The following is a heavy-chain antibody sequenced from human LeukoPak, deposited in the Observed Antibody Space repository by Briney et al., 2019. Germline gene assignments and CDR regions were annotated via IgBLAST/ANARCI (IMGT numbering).Heavy chain of an antibody. Sequence: GGSLRLSCAASGFTFSSYAMSWVRQAPGKGLEWVSAISGSGGSTYYADSVKGRFTISRDNSKNTLYLQMNSLRAEDTAVYYCAKDPWEQQLVSWFDPWGQGTLVTVSS. CDR2: ISGSGGST. CDR3: AKDPWEQQLVSWFDP. D-gene: IGHD6-13*01. V-gene: IGHV3-23*01. CDR1: GFTFSSYA. J-gene: IGHJ5*02.